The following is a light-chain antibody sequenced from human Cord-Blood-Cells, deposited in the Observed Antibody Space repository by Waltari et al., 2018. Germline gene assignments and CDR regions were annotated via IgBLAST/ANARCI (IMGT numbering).Light chain of an antibody. CDR3: QQSYSTPYT. Sequence: DIQMTQSPSSLSASVGDRVTITCRASQSISSYLNWYQQKPGTAPKLLIYAASSLQSGVPSRFSGSGSWTDFTLTISSLQPEDFATYYCQQSYSTPYTFGQGTKLEIK. CDR2: AAS. J-gene: IGKJ2*01. V-gene: IGKV1-39*01. CDR1: QSISSY.